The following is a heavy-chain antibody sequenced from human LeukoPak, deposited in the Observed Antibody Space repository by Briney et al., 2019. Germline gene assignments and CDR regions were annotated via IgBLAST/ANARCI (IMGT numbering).Heavy chain of an antibody. J-gene: IGHJ4*02. V-gene: IGHV3-30*19. CDR2: IWFDGSKR. CDR3: ARVRDGYNYRGLDF. CDR1: GFTFSTYG. D-gene: IGHD5-24*01. Sequence: PGRSLRLSCAASGFTFSTYGMHWVRQAPGKGLEWVALIWFDGSKRYYADSVEGRFTISRDNSKNTLYLQMNSLRAEDTAVYYCARVRDGYNYRGLDFWGQGTLVTVSS.